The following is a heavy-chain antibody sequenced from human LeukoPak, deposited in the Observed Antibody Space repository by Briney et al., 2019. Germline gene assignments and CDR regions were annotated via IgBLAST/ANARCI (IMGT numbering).Heavy chain of an antibody. Sequence: GGSLRLSCAASGFTFSSYSMNWVRQAPGKGLEWVSYISTSGSIIHYADSVEGRFTISRDNAKNSLYLQMNSLRAEDTAVYYCARDRSSWSEGFDYWGQGTLVSVSS. D-gene: IGHD6-13*01. J-gene: IGHJ4*02. V-gene: IGHV3-48*04. CDR3: ARDRSSWSEGFDY. CDR2: ISTSGSII. CDR1: GFTFSSYS.